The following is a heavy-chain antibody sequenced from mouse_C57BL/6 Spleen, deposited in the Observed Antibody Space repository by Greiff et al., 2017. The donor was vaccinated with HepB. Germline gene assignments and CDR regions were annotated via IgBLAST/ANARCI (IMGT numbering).Heavy chain of an antibody. V-gene: IGHV1-22*01. CDR2: INPNNGGT. CDR1: GYTFTDYN. CDR3: ARDGDSSGYVGFAY. J-gene: IGHJ3*01. D-gene: IGHD3-2*02. Sequence: EVQLQQSGPELVKPGASVKMSCKASGYTFTDYNMHWVKQSHGKSLEWIGYINPNNGGTSYNQKFKGKATLTVNKSSSTAYMELRSLTSEDSAVYYGARDGDSSGYVGFAYWGQGTRVTVSA.